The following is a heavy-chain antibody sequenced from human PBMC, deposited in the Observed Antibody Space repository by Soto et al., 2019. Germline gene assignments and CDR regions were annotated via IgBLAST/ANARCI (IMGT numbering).Heavy chain of an antibody. CDR2: IYYSGST. J-gene: IGHJ4*02. CDR3: ASSPYSSSSYY. Sequence: PSETLSLTCAVYGGSFSSSSYYWGWIRQPPGKGLEWIGSIYYSGSTYYNPSLKSRVTISVDASKNQFSLKLSSVTAADTAVYYCASSPYSSSSYYWGQGTLVTVSS. D-gene: IGHD6-6*01. CDR1: GGSFSSSSYY. V-gene: IGHV4-39*01.